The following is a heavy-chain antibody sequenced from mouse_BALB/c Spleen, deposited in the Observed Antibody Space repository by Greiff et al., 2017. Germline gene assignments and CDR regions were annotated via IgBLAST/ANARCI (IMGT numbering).Heavy chain of an antibody. D-gene: IGHD1-1*01. CDR1: GFNIKDTY. CDR3: ARGKIGAITTVDY. Sequence: DVKLQESGAELVKPGASVKLSCTASGFNIKDTYMHWVKQRPEQGLEWIGRIDPANGNTKYDPKFQGKATITADTSSNTAYLQLSSLTSEDTAVYYCARGKIGAITTVDYWGQGTTLTVSS. V-gene: IGHV14-3*02. CDR2: IDPANGNT. J-gene: IGHJ2*01.